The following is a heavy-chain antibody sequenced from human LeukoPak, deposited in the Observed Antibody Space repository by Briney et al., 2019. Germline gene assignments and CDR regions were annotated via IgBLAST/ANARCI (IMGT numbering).Heavy chain of an antibody. V-gene: IGHV1-46*01. CDR1: GFTFISYG. CDR3: ARATLSDYYFNY. Sequence: ASVKVSCKASGFTFISYGISWVRQAPGQGLEWMGIINPSGGSTSYAQKFQGRVTMTRDTSTNTVYMGLSSLRSEDTAVYFCARATLSDYYFNYWGQGTLVTVSS. J-gene: IGHJ4*02. CDR2: INPSGGST.